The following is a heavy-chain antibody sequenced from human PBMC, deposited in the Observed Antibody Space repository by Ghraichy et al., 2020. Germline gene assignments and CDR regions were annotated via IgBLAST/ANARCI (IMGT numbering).Heavy chain of an antibody. CDR3: TRPYSENQPGFFRYNGMDV. J-gene: IGHJ6*02. D-gene: IGHD1-26*01. Sequence: GGSLRLSCAASGFTFSGSAVHWVRQASGKGLEWVGRIRSKANSYATAYAASVKGRFTISRDDSKNTAYLQMNSLKTDDTAVYYCTRPYSENQPGFFRYNGMDVWGQGTTVTVSS. CDR1: GFTFSGSA. CDR2: IRSKANSYAT. V-gene: IGHV3-73*01.